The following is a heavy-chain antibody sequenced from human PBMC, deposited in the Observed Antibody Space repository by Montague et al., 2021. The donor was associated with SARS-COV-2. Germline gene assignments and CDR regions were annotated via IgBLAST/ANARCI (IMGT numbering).Heavy chain of an antibody. D-gene: IGHD2-2*01. CDR3: VRVPYRLLFVPRYYGMDV. Sequence: SETLSLTCAVYGGSLSGYYWSWIRQPPGEGLEWIAEISHSGSTSYNPSLKSRVTISVDTSNSQFSLKLSSATAADTAVYYCVRVPYRLLFVPRYYGMDVWGQGTTVTVSS. J-gene: IGHJ6*02. V-gene: IGHV4-34*01. CDR2: ISHSGST. CDR1: GGSLSGYY.